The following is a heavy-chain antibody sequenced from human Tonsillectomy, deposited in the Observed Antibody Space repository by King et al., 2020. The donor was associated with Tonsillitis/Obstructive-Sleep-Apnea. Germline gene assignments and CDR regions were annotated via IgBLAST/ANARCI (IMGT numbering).Heavy chain of an antibody. Sequence: QLVQSGAEVKKPGESLKISCKGSGYSFTSYWIGWVRQMPGKGLAWMWILYSGDSDTRDSPSLQGQDTISADKSISTAYLQWSSLKASDTAMYYCARGMTTVTRDAFDIWGQGTMVTVSS. CDR3: ARGMTTVTRDAFDI. V-gene: IGHV5-51*01. CDR2: LYSGDSDT. J-gene: IGHJ3*02. D-gene: IGHD4-17*01. CDR1: GYSFTSYW.